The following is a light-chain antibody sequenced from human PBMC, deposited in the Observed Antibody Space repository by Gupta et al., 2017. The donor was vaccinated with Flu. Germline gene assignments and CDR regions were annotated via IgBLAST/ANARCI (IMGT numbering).Light chain of an antibody. V-gene: IGLV1-44*01. CDR3: SIWGDSLNGHWV. J-gene: IGLJ3*02. CDR2: SNN. Sequence: GQRVTTSCSGSSSNVGSNTVNWYQQLPGSAPKLLIYSNNQRPSVVPDRFSGSKSGTSASLAISGLQSEDEAEYYCSIWGDSLNGHWVFGGGIKLTVL. CDR1: SSNVGSNT.